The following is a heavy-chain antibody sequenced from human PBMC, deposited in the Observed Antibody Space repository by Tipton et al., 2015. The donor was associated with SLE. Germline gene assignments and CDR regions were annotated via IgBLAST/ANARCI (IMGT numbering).Heavy chain of an antibody. J-gene: IGHJ6*03. V-gene: IGHV3-33*08. CDR3: ARHSSNADYMDV. CDR1: GFTFRSYA. CDR2: IWYDGSSK. D-gene: IGHD6-13*01. Sequence: SLRLSCAASGFTFRSYAMTWVRQAPGKGLEWVAVIWYDGSSKLYADSVKGRFSVSRDNSKNTLYLQMNSLRAEDTAVYYCARHSSNADYMDVWGKGTTVTVSS.